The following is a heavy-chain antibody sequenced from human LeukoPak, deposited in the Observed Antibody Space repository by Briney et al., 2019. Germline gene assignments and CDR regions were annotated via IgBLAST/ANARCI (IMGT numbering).Heavy chain of an antibody. V-gene: IGHV1-46*01. CDR3: ARGRKVAADFDY. D-gene: IGHD6-13*01. Sequence: GASVKVSCKASGYTFTSYYMHRVRQAPGQGLEWMGIINPSGGSTSYAQKFQGRVTMTRDMSTSTAYMELSSLRSEDTAVYYCARGRKVAADFDYWGQGTLVTVSS. CDR1: GYTFTSYY. J-gene: IGHJ4*02. CDR2: INPSGGST.